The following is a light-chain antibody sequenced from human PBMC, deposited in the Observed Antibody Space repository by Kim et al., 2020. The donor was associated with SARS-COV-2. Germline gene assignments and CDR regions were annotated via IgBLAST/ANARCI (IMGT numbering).Light chain of an antibody. Sequence: ELTQPPSASGTPGQRVTISCSGSSSNIGSNTVNWYQQLPGTAPKLLIYSNNQRPSGVPDRFSGSKSGTSASLAISGLQSEDEADYYCAAWDDSLNGRVF. V-gene: IGLV1-44*01. CDR1: SSNIGSNT. CDR3: AAWDDSLNGRV. CDR2: SNN. J-gene: IGLJ3*02.